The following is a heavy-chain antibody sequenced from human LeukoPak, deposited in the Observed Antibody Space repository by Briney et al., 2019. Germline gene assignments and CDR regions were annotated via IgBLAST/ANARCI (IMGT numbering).Heavy chain of an antibody. J-gene: IGHJ4*02. D-gene: IGHD3-9*01. CDR3: AKDRTMTGLLKTTSFDY. Sequence: PGGSLRLSCAASGFTFSSYAMSWVRQAPGKGLEWVSAISGSGGSTYYADSVKGRFTISRDNAKNTLYLQMNSLRAEDTAVYYCAKDRTMTGLLKTTSFDYWGQGTLVTVSS. V-gene: IGHV3-23*01. CDR2: ISGSGGST. CDR1: GFTFSSYA.